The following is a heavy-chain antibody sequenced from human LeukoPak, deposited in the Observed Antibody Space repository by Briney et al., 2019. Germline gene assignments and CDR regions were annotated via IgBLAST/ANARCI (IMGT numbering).Heavy chain of an antibody. V-gene: IGHV3-23*01. D-gene: IGHD6-19*01. CDR2: ISGSGGST. J-gene: IGHJ4*02. Sequence: GGSLRLSCAASGFTFSSYAMSWVRQAPGKGLEWVSAISGSGGSTYYADSVKGRFTISRDNAKSSLFLQMNSLRAEDTGVYYCARVGSDWYFDYWGQGVLVTVSS. CDR3: ARVGSDWYFDY. CDR1: GFTFSSYA.